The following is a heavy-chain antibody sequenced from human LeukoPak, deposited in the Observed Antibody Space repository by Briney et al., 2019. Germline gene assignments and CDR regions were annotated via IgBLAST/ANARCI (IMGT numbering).Heavy chain of an antibody. CDR3: ARDQIQPPDY. Sequence: GGSLRLSCAASGFTFRDYTMNWVRQAPGKGLEWVSAINKGGSFMKHADSVKGRFIVSRDNAKNLLFLQMNSLRVEDTAVYYCARDQIQPPDYWGQGTLVTVSS. CDR2: INKGGSFM. D-gene: IGHD5-18*01. J-gene: IGHJ4*02. CDR1: GFTFRDYT. V-gene: IGHV3-21*01.